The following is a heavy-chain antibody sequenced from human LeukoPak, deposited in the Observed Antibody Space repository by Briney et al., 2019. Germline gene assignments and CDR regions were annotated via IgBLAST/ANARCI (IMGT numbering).Heavy chain of an antibody. CDR2: ISWNSGSI. D-gene: IGHD3-9*01. J-gene: IGHJ4*02. CDR3: AKDGYDILSYYFDY. CDR1: GFTFDHYA. Sequence: PGGSLRLSCAASGFTFDHYAMHWVRQAPGKGLEWLSGISWNSGSIGYADSVKGRFTISRDNAKNSLYLQMNSLRAEDTALYYCAKDGYDILSYYFDYWGQGTLVTVSS. V-gene: IGHV3-9*01.